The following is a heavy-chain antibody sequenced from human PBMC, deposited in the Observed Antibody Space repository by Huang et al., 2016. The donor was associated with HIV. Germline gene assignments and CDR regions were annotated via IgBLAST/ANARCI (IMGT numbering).Heavy chain of an antibody. Sequence: EVQLVQSGAEVTKPGESLKISCQGSGYSFNTYWIAWVRQMPGKGPEWMGFIYPGDSDTRYSPSVQGQVTISADKSSDTAYLQWRSLKASDTAMYYCARKFSSTWYRAFDLWGQGTMVTVSS. J-gene: IGHJ3*01. V-gene: IGHV5-51*01. CDR3: ARKFSSTWYRAFDL. CDR2: IYPGDSDT. D-gene: IGHD6-13*01. CDR1: GYSFNTYW.